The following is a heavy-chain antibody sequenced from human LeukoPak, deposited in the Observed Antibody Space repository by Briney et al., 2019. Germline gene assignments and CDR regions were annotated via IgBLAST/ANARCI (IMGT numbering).Heavy chain of an antibody. CDR3: AKAAAHDAFDI. CDR1: GFTFSSYW. Sequence: GGSLRLSCAASGFTFSSYWMTWVRQAPGKGLEWVSGINWNGGSTGYADSVKGRFTISRDNAKNSLYLQMNSLRAEDMALYYCAKAAAHDAFDIWGQGTMVTVSS. J-gene: IGHJ3*02. D-gene: IGHD2-15*01. CDR2: INWNGGST. V-gene: IGHV3-20*04.